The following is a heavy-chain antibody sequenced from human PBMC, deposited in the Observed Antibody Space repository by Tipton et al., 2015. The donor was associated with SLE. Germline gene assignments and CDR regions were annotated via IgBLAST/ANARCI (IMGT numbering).Heavy chain of an antibody. Sequence: TLSLTCTVSGGSISSSSYYWGWIRQPPGKGLEWIGSIHYGGSTYYTPSLESRVIISVDTSKNQFPLKLSSVTAADTAVYYCARRRLDAFDIWGQGTMVTVSS. CDR3: ARRRLDAFDI. J-gene: IGHJ3*02. CDR2: IHYGGST. D-gene: IGHD3/OR15-3a*01. CDR1: GGSISSSSYY. V-gene: IGHV4-39*01.